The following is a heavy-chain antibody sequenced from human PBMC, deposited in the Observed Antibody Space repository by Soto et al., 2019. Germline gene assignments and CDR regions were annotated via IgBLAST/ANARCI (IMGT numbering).Heavy chain of an antibody. CDR3: ARVVRDGGSYFDY. J-gene: IGHJ4*02. Sequence: QVQLVESGGGVVQPGRSLRLSCAASGFTFSSYGMHWVRQAPGKGLEWVAVIWYDGSNKYYAESVKGRFTISRDNSKNTLELQMNSLRAEDTAVYYCARVVRDGGSYFDYWGQGTLVTVSS. CDR1: GFTFSSYG. V-gene: IGHV3-33*01. D-gene: IGHD1-26*01. CDR2: IWYDGSNK.